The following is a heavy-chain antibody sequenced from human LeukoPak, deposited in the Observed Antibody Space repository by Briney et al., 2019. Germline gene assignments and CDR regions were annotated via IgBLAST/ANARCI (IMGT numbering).Heavy chain of an antibody. CDR3: ARDFIVGATNWFDP. D-gene: IGHD1-26*01. Sequence: GGSLRLSCAASGFTVSSSHLTWVRQAPGKGLEWVSLIYSDGRTYYADSVKGRFTISRDNAKNSLYLQMNSLRDEDTAVYYCARDFIVGATNWFDPWGQGTLVTVSS. J-gene: IGHJ5*02. CDR2: IYSDGRT. CDR1: GFTVSSSH. V-gene: IGHV3-66*01.